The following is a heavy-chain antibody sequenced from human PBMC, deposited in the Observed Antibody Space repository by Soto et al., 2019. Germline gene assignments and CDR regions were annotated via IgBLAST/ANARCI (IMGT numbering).Heavy chain of an antibody. J-gene: IGHJ6*02. Sequence: PSVKVSCKASGSTFTGYYMLWVRQAPGKGLEWMGWINSNSGGTNYAQKFQGWVTMTRDTSTSTAYMELSRLRSDDTAVYYGARDITAAGSYGMDVWGQGTTVTVSS. V-gene: IGHV1-2*04. CDR3: ARDITAAGSYGMDV. CDR2: INSNSGGT. CDR1: GSTFTGYY. D-gene: IGHD6-13*01.